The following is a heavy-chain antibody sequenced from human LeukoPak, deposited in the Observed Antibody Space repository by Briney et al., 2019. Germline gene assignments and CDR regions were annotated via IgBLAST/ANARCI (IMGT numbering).Heavy chain of an antibody. CDR1: GFTFSSYG. D-gene: IGHD3-10*01. J-gene: IGHJ4*02. Sequence: GGSLRLSCAASGFTFSSYGMHWVRQAPGKGLEWVAFIRYDGSNKYYADSVKGRFTISRDNSKNTLYLQMNSLRAEDTAVYYCARALGVRGAFDYWGQGTLVTVSS. CDR3: ARALGVRGAFDY. CDR2: IRYDGSNK. V-gene: IGHV3-30*02.